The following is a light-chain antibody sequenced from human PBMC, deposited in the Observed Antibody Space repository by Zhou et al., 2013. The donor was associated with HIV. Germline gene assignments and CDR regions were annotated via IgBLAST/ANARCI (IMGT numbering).Light chain of an antibody. Sequence: EILMTQSPVTLSVSPGERATLSCRASQSVSSYLAWYQQKPGQAPRVLIYDISRRATDIPDRFSGSGSGTDFTLTISRLEPEDFAMYYCQQYGDSPPYTFGQGTNLEIK. CDR3: QQYGDSPPYT. CDR1: QSVSSY. CDR2: DIS. J-gene: IGKJ2*01. V-gene: IGKV3-20*01.